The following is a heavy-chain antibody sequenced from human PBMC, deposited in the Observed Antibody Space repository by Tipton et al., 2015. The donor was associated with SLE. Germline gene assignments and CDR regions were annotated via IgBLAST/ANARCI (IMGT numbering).Heavy chain of an antibody. CDR1: GSSISNGFH. D-gene: IGHD1-1*01. CDR2: IYHSGST. CDR3: ARDQKLFWFDP. J-gene: IGHJ5*02. Sequence: TLSLTCTVSGSSISNGFHWGWIRQPPGKGLEWIGSIYHSGSTHYNPSLKSRVTISVDTSKNQFSLKLSSVTAADTAVYYCARDQKLFWFDPWGQGTLVTVSS. V-gene: IGHV4-38-2*02.